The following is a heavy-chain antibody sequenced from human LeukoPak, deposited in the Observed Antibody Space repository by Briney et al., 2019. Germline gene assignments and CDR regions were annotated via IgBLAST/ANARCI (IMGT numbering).Heavy chain of an antibody. Sequence: ASVKVSCKASGYTFTSYDINWVRQATAQGLEWMRWMNPNSGNTGYAQKFQGRVTMTRNTSISTAYMELSSLRSEDTAVYYCARRGYCSSTSCYDTGEYYYYGMDVWGQGTTVTVSS. CDR3: ARRGYCSSTSCYDTGEYYYYGMDV. CDR1: GYTFTSYD. J-gene: IGHJ6*02. V-gene: IGHV1-8*01. D-gene: IGHD2-2*01. CDR2: MNPNSGNT.